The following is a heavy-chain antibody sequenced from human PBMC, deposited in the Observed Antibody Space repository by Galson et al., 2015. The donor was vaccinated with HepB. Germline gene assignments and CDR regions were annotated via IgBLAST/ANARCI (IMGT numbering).Heavy chain of an antibody. Sequence: SLRLSCAASGFTFSNAWMSWVRQAPGRGLEWVGRIKSKTDGGTTDYAASVKGRFTISRDDSKSTLYLQMNSLKTEDTAVYYCTTDEMFQLLFFSWGQGTLVTVSS. CDR2: IKSKTDGGTT. J-gene: IGHJ5*02. CDR3: TTDEMFQLLFFS. V-gene: IGHV3-15*01. D-gene: IGHD2-21*02. CDR1: GFTFSNAW.